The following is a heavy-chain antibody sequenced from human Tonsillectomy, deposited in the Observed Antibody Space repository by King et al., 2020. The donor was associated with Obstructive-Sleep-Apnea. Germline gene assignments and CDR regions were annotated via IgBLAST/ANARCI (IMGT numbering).Heavy chain of an antibody. CDR1: GFTFSSYA. V-gene: IGHV3-23*04. J-gene: IGHJ4*02. Sequence: VQLVQSGGGLVQPGGSLRLSCAASGFTFSSYAMSWVRQAPGKGLEWVSAIIGSGGSTYYADSVKGRFTISRDNSKNTLYLQMNSLRAADTAVYYCAKEPPDPWGSSGWYGYWGQGTLVTVSS. D-gene: IGHD6-19*01. CDR2: IIGSGGST. CDR3: AKEPPDPWGSSGWYGY.